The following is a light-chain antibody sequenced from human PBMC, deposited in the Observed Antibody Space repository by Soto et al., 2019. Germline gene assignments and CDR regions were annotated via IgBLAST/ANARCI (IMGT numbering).Light chain of an antibody. J-gene: IGKJ5*01. V-gene: IGKV1-27*01. CDR2: SAS. CDR3: RRPYNAPIT. CDR1: QGSSSY. Sequence: DIQLTQSPSSLSASVGDRVTITCRVSQGSSSYLNWYRQKSGTLPKFLMYSASHLQCGVPSRFSGSGSETDFNLTISSMQPEDVSPYYVRRPYNAPITFGQGTRLEMK.